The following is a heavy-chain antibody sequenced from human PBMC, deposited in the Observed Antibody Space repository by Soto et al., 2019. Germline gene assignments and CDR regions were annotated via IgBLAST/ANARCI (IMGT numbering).Heavy chain of an antibody. Sequence: SETLSLTCTVSGGSISSSSYYWGWIRQPPGKGLEWIGSIYYSGSTYYNPSLKSRVTISADTSTKQFSLRLSSVTAADTAVYYCVRQGIGALHGLVDVWGQGTTVTVSS. CDR3: VRQGIGALHGLVDV. J-gene: IGHJ6*02. CDR2: IYYSGST. D-gene: IGHD1-26*01. CDR1: GGSISSSSYY. V-gene: IGHV4-39*01.